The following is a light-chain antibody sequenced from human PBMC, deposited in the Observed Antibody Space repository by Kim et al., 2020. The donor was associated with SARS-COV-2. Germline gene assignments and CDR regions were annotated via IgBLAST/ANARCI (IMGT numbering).Light chain of an antibody. CDR2: SNN. CDR1: TTNNVSNT. CDR3: AGWEDTLNGLYV. V-gene: IGLV1-44*01. J-gene: IGLJ1*01. Sequence: RSTISCSGSTTNNVSNTVNWSQQHPGPGPTPLLYSNNQRTSGAPDRFPGSKSGTCDSLAMSGLQSEDEADEYCAGWEDTLNGLYVFGTGTKVTVL.